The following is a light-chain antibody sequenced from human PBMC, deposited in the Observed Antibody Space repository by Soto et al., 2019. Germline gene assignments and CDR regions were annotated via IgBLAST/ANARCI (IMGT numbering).Light chain of an antibody. CDR3: QLYYSTPPT. V-gene: IGKV4-1*01. CDR2: WAS. J-gene: IGKJ1*01. CDR1: QSVLYSSNNKNY. Sequence: DIVMTQSQDSLAVSLGERATINCKSSQSVLYSSNNKNYLAWYQQKPGQPPKLLIYWASTRESGVPDRFSGSGSGTDFTLTISSLQAEHVAVYYCQLYYSTPPTFGQGTKVEIK.